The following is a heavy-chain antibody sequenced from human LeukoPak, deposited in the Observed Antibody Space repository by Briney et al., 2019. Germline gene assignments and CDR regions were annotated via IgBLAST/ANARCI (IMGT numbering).Heavy chain of an antibody. Sequence: GRSLRLSCAASGFTFDDYAMHWVRQAPGKGLEWVSGISWNSGSIGYADSVKGRFTISRDNAKNSLYLQMNSLRAEDTAVYYCAKEPRAYDSSGYLDYWGQGTLVTVSS. CDR2: ISWNSGSI. CDR1: GFTFDDYA. D-gene: IGHD3-22*01. V-gene: IGHV3-9*01. CDR3: AKEPRAYDSSGYLDY. J-gene: IGHJ4*02.